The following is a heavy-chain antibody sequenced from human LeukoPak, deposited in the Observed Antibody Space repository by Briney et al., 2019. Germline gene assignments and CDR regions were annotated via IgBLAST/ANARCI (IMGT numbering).Heavy chain of an antibody. J-gene: IGHJ6*03. CDR3: ANVAKGRYFFYYMDV. D-gene: IGHD5-12*01. V-gene: IGHV1-18*01. CDR1: GHSINTFG. Sequence: SVKVSCKTSGHSINTFGITWVRQAPGQGLEWIGWMSSDNGNTNYADKFQGRVTITRDTSRTTAYMELRSLRSDDTAVYFCANVAKGRYFFYYMDVWGAGTTVTVSS. CDR2: MSSDNGNT.